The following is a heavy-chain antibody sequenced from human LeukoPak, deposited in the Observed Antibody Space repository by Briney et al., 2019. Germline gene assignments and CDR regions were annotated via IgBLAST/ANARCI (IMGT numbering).Heavy chain of an antibody. Sequence: GGSLRLSCAASGFTFSNYVMNWVRQAPGKGLEWVSGISVTGGSTYSAESVKGRFTISRDNSKNTLNLQMNSLRTEDTAVFYCARGSSSLYHYMDVWGRGNAVTVS. CDR3: ARGSSSLYHYMDV. CDR1: GFTFSNYV. D-gene: IGHD2-2*01. V-gene: IGHV3-23*01. CDR2: ISVTGGST. J-gene: IGHJ6*03.